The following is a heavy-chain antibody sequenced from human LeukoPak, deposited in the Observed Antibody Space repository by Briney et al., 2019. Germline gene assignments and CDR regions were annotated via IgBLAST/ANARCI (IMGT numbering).Heavy chain of an antibody. CDR2: ISGGGGST. J-gene: IGHJ4*02. Sequence: PGGSLRLSCAASGFTFTSYSMNWVRQAPGKGLEWVSTISGGGGSTYYPDSVKGRFTISRDNSKNTLYLQVNSLRAEDTAVYHCAKGGKWDVTPFDYWGQGTLVTVSS. CDR1: GFTFTSYS. D-gene: IGHD1-26*01. V-gene: IGHV3-23*01. CDR3: AKGGKWDVTPFDY.